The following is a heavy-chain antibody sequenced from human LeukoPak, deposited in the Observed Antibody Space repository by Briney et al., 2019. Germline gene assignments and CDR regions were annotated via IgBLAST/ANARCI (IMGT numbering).Heavy chain of an antibody. J-gene: IGHJ5*02. CDR2: INPNSGGT. CDR1: GYTFTGLY. V-gene: IGHV1-2*06. Sequence: ASVKVSCKASGYTFTGLYLHWVRQAPGQGLEWMGRINPNSGGTNYAQKFQGRVTMTTDTSISTAYMELSRLRSDDTAVYYCAREEGAVGDWFDPWGQGTLVTVSS. CDR3: AREEGAVGDWFDP. D-gene: IGHD1-26*01.